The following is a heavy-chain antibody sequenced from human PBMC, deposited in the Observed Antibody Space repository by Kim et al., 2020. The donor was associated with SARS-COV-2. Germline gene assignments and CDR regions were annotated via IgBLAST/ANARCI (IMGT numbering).Heavy chain of an antibody. CDR2: IIPILGIA. D-gene: IGHD6-19*01. J-gene: IGHJ6*01. CDR3: ARDSRRLIPVARPSAYCMD. CDR1: GGTFSSYA. V-gene: IGHV1-69*04. Sequence: AVNVSCKASGGTFSSYAISWVRQAPGQGLEWMGRIIPILGIANYAQRFQGIVTITADKSPSTAYMELISLSSEDTAVYYFARDSRRLIPVARPSAYCMD.